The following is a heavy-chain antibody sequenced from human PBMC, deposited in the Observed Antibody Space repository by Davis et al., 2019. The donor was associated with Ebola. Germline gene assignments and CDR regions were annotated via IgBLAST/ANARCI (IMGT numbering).Heavy chain of an antibody. CDR3: AKDMSITMIVVVITCFDY. CDR2: ISGSGGST. V-gene: IGHV3-23*01. CDR1: GFTFSSYA. Sequence: PGGSLRLSCAASGFTFSSYAMSWVRQAPGKGLEWVSAISGSGGSTYYADSVKGRFTISRDNSKNTLYLQMNSLRAEDTAVYYCAKDMSITMIVVVITCFDYWGQGTLVTVSS. J-gene: IGHJ4*02. D-gene: IGHD3-22*01.